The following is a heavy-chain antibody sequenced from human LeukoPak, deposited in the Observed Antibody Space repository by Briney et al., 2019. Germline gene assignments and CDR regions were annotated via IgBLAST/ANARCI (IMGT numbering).Heavy chain of an antibody. J-gene: IGHJ3*02. V-gene: IGHV3-7*01. CDR2: MNEYGSEI. CDR1: GFSFSGFS. D-gene: IGHD3-10*01. Sequence: PGGSLRLSCVASGFSFSGFSMSWVRQAPGKGLEWVAKMNEYGSEIFYVDSAKGRFTISRDNAKKSLYLQMNSLRAEDTAVYYCATRYYGAFDIWGQGTMVTVSS. CDR3: ATRYYGAFDI.